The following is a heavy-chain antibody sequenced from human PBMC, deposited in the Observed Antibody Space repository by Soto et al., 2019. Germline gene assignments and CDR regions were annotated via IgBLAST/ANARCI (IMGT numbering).Heavy chain of an antibody. CDR1: GFTFSSYA. CDR2: ISYDGSNK. CDR3: ARDEVVVAATPIFDY. Sequence: QVQLVESGGGVVQPGRSLRLSCAASGFTFSSYAMHWVRQAPGKGLEWVAVISYDGSNKYYADSVKGRFTISRDNSKSTLYLQMNSLRAEDTAVCYCARDEVVVAATPIFDYWGQGTLVTVSS. V-gene: IGHV3-30-3*01. D-gene: IGHD2-15*01. J-gene: IGHJ4*02.